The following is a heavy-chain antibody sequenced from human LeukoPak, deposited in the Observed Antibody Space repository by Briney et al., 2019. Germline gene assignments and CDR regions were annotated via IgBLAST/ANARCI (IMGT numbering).Heavy chain of an antibody. V-gene: IGHV3-23*01. D-gene: IGHD3-10*01. CDR2: ISGSGGST. CDR1: GFTFSSYA. Sequence: GGSLRLSCAASGFTFSSYAMSWVRQAPGKGLEWVSAISGSGGSTYYADSVKDRFTISRDNSKNTLYLQMNSLRAEDTAVYYCAKSRYGSGSYCDYWGQGTLVTVSS. J-gene: IGHJ4*02. CDR3: AKSRYGSGSYCDY.